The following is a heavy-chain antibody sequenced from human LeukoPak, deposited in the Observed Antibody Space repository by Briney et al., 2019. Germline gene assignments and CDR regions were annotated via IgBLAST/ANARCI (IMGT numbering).Heavy chain of an antibody. D-gene: IGHD2-15*01. J-gene: IGHJ4*02. V-gene: IGHV4-4*07. Sequence: SETLSLTCTVSGGSISSYYWSWIRQPAGKGLEWIGRIYTSESTNYNPSLKSRVPISVDTSKNQFSLKLSSVTAADTAWYYCARWWGDYFDYWGQGTLVTVSA. CDR2: IYTSEST. CDR1: GGSISSYY. CDR3: ARWWGDYFDY.